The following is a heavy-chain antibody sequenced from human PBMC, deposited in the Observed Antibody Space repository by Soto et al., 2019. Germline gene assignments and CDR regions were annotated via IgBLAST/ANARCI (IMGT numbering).Heavy chain of an antibody. CDR2: ISSTSTYI. CDR3: AGGGQLDP. V-gene: IGHV3-21*01. D-gene: IGHD3-16*01. Sequence: PGGSLRLSCAASGFSFSSHSMNWVRQGPGKGLEWVSSISSTSTYIFYADSVKGRFTISRDNTKDSLYLQMNSLRVEDTAVYYCAGGGQLDPWGQGTLVTVSS. CDR1: GFSFSSHS. J-gene: IGHJ5*02.